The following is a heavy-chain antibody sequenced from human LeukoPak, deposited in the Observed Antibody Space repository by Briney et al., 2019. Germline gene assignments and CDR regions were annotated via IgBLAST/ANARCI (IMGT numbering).Heavy chain of an antibody. D-gene: IGHD2-2*01. Sequence: PSETLSLTCTVSGGSVSSSSYYWGWIRQPPGKGLEWIGSVYYSGSAYNNPSLKSRGTISVDMSRNHFSLKVTSVTAADTAIYYCVRGGFYSSRNWFDTWGQGTLVIVSS. J-gene: IGHJ5*02. V-gene: IGHV4-39*07. CDR3: VRGGFYSSRNWFDT. CDR1: GGSVSSSSYY. CDR2: VYYSGSA.